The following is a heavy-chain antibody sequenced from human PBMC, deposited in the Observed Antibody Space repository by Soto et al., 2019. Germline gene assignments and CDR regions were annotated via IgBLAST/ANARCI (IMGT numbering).Heavy chain of an antibody. D-gene: IGHD5-18*01. J-gene: IGHJ6*02. Sequence: SETLSLTCTVSGGSISSGDYYWSWIRQPPGKGLAWIVYIYDSGSTYYNPSLKSRVTISVDTSKNQFSLKLSSVTAADTAVYYCARASPVVTDVWRQGTTVTVSS. CDR3: ARASPVVTDV. CDR2: IYDSGST. CDR1: GGSISSGDYY. V-gene: IGHV4-30-4*01.